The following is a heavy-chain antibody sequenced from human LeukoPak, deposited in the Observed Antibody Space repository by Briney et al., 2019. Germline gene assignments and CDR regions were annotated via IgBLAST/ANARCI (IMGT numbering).Heavy chain of an antibody. V-gene: IGHV3-30-3*01. D-gene: IGHD3-9*01. J-gene: IGHJ4*02. CDR1: AFTFNNFP. Sequence: PGGSLRLSCTASAFTFNNFPMHWVRQAPGKGLEWVTLILKDGSDAFYADSVKGRFTISRENSENTLFLQMNSLRAEDMAIYYCARDFHYFFDYCGQGTLVTVSS. CDR2: ILKDGSDA. CDR3: ARDFHYFFDY.